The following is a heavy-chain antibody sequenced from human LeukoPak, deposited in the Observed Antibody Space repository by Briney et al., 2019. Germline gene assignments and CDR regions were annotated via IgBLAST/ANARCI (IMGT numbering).Heavy chain of an antibody. V-gene: IGHV4-34*01. CDR1: GGSFSGYY. J-gene: IGHJ4*02. D-gene: IGHD2-15*01. Sequence: SETLSLTCAVYGGSFSGYYWSWIRQPPGKGLEWIGEINHSGSTNYNPSLKSRVTISVDTSKNQFSLKLSSVTAADTAVYYCARLWSADCSGGSCPHQPNYWGQGTLVTVSS. CDR3: ARLWSADCSGGSCPHQPNY. CDR2: INHSGST.